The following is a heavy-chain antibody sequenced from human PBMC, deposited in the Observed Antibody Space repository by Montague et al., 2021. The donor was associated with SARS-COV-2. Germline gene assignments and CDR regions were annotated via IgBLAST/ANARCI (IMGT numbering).Heavy chain of an antibody. D-gene: IGHD6-13*01. CDR3: ARGSIAAAGVPSYYGMDV. Sequence: SLRLSCAASGFTFCSYAMHWVRQAPGKGLEWVAVISYDGSNKYYADSVKGRFTISRDNSKNTLYLQMNSLRAEDTAVYYCARGSIAAAGVPSYYGMDVWGQGTTVTVSS. CDR2: ISYDGSNK. J-gene: IGHJ6*02. CDR1: GFTFCSYA. V-gene: IGHV3-30-3*01.